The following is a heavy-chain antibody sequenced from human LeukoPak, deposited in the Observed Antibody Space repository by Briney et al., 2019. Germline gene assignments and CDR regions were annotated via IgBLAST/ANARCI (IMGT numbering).Heavy chain of an antibody. D-gene: IGHD5-24*01. J-gene: IGHJ2*01. V-gene: IGHV3-33*01. CDR2: ILYDGSSK. CDR3: ARIRDGHNWNFDL. CDR1: GFTFTSYG. Sequence: PGGSLRLACAASGFTFTSYGMHCARQAPGKWREWVAVILYDGSSKFYADSGKGRFTISRDNSKNTLSLQMSSLRAEDTAVYYCARIRDGHNWNFDLWGRGALVTVSS.